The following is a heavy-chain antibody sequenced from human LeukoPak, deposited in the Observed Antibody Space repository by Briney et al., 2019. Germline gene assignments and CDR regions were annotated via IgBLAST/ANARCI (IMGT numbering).Heavy chain of an antibody. V-gene: IGHV3-23*01. CDR2: ISASGHST. CDR3: ARGDAGYSSGWYSLGNYYYYMDV. D-gene: IGHD6-19*01. J-gene: IGHJ6*03. Sequence: GGSLRLSCAASGFIFDNFGMTWVRQAAGKGLEWVSRISASGHSTTYADSVKGRITISRDNSKNTLFLQVHSLRDDDTAVYYCARGDAGYSSGWYSLGNYYYYMDVWGKGTTVTISS. CDR1: GFIFDNFG.